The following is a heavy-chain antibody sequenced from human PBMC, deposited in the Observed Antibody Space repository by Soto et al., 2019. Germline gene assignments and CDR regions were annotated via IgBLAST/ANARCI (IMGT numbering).Heavy chain of an antibody. CDR1: GFTFTSSA. J-gene: IGHJ6*02. D-gene: IGHD3-3*01. Sequence: SVKVSCKASGFTFTSSAVQWVRQARGQRLEWIGWIVVGSGNTNYAQKFQERVTITRDMSTSTAYMELSSLKSEDTAVYYCARGRPNVLRFLEWPHMDVWGQGTTVTVSS. CDR3: ARGRPNVLRFLEWPHMDV. CDR2: IVVGSGNT. V-gene: IGHV1-58*01.